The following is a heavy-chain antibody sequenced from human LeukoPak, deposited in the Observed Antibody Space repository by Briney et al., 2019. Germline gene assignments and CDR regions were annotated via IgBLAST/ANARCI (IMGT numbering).Heavy chain of an antibody. CDR1: GYTFTNYP. J-gene: IGHJ4*02. Sequence: GASVKVSCKASGYTFTNYPITWLRQAPGQGFEWMGWINTNTGNPTYAQGFTGRFVFSLDTSVSAASLQINSLKAEDTAVYYCARDSGYGIYVYDYWGQGTPVTVSS. V-gene: IGHV7-4-1*02. CDR3: ARDSGYGIYVYDY. CDR2: INTNTGNP. D-gene: IGHD5/OR15-5a*01.